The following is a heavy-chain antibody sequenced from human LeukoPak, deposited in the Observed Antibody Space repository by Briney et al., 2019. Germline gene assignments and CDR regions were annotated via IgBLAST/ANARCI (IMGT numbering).Heavy chain of an antibody. CDR2: ISYDGSNK. Sequence: PGGSLRLSCAASGFTFSSYAMHWVRQAPGKGLEWVAVISYDGSNKYYADSVKGRFTISRDNSKNTLYLQMNSLRAEDTAVYYCARGGNTGVIYYWGQGTLVTVSS. V-gene: IGHV3-30*04. J-gene: IGHJ4*02. D-gene: IGHD4-23*01. CDR3: ARGGNTGVIYY. CDR1: GFTFSSYA.